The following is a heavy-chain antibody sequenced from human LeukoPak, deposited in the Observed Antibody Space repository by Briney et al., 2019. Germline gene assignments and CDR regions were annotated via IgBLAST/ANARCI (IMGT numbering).Heavy chain of an antibody. CDR3: ARDTVTPGDV. V-gene: IGHV3-74*01. J-gene: IGHJ6*02. D-gene: IGHD4-17*01. CDR2: INSDGSST. Sequence: GGSLRLSCAASGFTFSSYWMHWVRQAPGKGLVWVSPINSDGSSTSYADSVKGRFTISRDNAKNTLYLQMNSLRAEDTAVYYCARDTVTPGDVWGQGTTVTVSS. CDR1: GFTFSSYW.